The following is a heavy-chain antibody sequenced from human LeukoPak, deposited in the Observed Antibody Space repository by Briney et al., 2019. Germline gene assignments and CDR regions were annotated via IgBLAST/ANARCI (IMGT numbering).Heavy chain of an antibody. D-gene: IGHD6-19*01. V-gene: IGHV1-2*02. CDR2: INPNTGGT. CDR1: GYTFTGYY. J-gene: IGHJ4*02. CDR3: ARAMYSSGWYPFDY. Sequence: ASVKVSCKASGYTFTGYYMHWVRQAPGQGLEWMGWINPNTGGTNYVQKFQGRVTMTRDTSISTAYMELSSLRSDDTAVYYCARAMYSSGWYPFDYWGQGTLVTVSS.